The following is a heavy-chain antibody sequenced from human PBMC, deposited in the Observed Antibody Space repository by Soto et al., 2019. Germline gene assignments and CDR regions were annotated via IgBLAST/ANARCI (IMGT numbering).Heavy chain of an antibody. J-gene: IGHJ4*02. CDR2: IIPILGRA. D-gene: IGHD4-4*01. CDR3: AGDSAYSNYAFDF. V-gene: IGHV1-69*08. CDR1: GGSVSNYT. Sequence: QVQLVQSGAEVKKPGSSVKVSCKASGGSVSNYTLSWVRQAPGQGLQWMGRIIPILGRANYAENFQGRLTIIADKSTSTAYMELSSLRSEDMAVYFCAGDSAYSNYAFDFWGQGTLVIVSS.